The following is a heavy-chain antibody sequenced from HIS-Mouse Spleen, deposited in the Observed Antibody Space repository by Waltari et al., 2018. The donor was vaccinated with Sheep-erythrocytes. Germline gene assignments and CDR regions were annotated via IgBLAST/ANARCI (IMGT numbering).Heavy chain of an antibody. V-gene: IGHV1-69*01. CDR1: GGTFSSYA. CDR2: IITSLGTA. D-gene: IGHD2-15*01. Sequence: QVQLVQSGAEVKKPGSSVKVSCKASGGTFSSYAISWVRQAPGQGLEWMGWIITSLGTANNEQKFQERFMITADESTSTAYMELSSLRCDDTAVYYCARRGPYCSGGSCSLYFDYWGQGTLVTVSS. J-gene: IGHJ4*02. CDR3: ARRGPYCSGGSCSLYFDY.